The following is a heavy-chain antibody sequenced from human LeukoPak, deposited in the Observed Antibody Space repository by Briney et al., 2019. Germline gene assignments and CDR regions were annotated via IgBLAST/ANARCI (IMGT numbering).Heavy chain of an antibody. CDR1: GYSFTSYW. J-gene: IGHJ3*02. CDR2: IFPSDSDS. Sequence: PGESLKISCEASGYSFTSYWIGWVRQMPGKGLEWVGIIFPSDSDSTYSPSFQGQVTISVDKSISTAYLQWNILKAADTAMYYCARRISDAFDIWGQGTMVTVSS. D-gene: IGHD3-10*01. CDR3: ARRISDAFDI. V-gene: IGHV5-51*01.